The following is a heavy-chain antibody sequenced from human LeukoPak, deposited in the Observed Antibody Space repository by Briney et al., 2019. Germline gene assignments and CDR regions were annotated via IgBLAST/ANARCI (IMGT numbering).Heavy chain of an antibody. CDR3: ARAHNWKYGSFDF. CDR1: GFTFSGSA. CDR2: IRSKANSYAT. D-gene: IGHD1-7*01. J-gene: IGHJ4*02. V-gene: IGHV3-73*01. Sequence: GGSLRLSCAASGFTFSGSAMHWVRQASGKGLEWVGRIRSKANSYATAYAASVKGRFTISRDDSKNTAYLQMNSLKTEDTAVYYCARAHNWKYGSFDFWGQGTLVTVSS.